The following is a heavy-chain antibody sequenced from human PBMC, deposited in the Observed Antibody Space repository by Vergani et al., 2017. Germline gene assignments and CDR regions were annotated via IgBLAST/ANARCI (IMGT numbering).Heavy chain of an antibody. CDR1: GFTFSSYA. D-gene: IGHD4-17*01. CDR2: ISYDGSNK. CDR3: ARDRMTTVTNSPAVVYYYYGMDV. Sequence: VQLVESGGGVVQPGRSLRLSCAASGFTFSSYAMHWVRQAPGKGLEWVAVISYDGSNKYYADSVKGRFTISRDNAKNSLYLQMNSLRAEDTAVYYCARDRMTTVTNSPAVVYYYYGMDVWGQGTTVTVSS. V-gene: IGHV3-30-3*01. J-gene: IGHJ6*02.